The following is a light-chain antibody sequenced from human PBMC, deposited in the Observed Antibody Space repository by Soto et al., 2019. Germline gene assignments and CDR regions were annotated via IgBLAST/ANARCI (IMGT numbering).Light chain of an antibody. CDR1: QFISKY. V-gene: IGKV1-39*01. CDR3: QQTYTAVS. CDR2: GAS. J-gene: IGKJ3*01. Sequence: DIQMTQSPSSLSASVGDRVTITCRAGQFISKYLNWYQQKPGKAPKLLIFGASNLEDGVPSRFSGSGSWTEFTLTISGLLPDDFATYICQQTYTAVSFGPGTTVEI.